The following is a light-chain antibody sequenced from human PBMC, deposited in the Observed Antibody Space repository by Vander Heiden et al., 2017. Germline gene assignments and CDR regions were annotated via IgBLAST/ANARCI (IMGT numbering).Light chain of an antibody. J-gene: IGLJ3*02. CDR1: SSDVCAYDH. Sequence: QSALTHPPSASGSPGQSVTISCTGTSSDVCAYDHVTWYQQPPGNAYKPPSYEVTAPPSGVPDRFSGSKFGNTASLTGSGLQAEDEADYFCSSYAGSNNLVFGGGTKLTVV. CDR2: EVT. V-gene: IGLV2-8*01. CDR3: SSYAGSNNLV.